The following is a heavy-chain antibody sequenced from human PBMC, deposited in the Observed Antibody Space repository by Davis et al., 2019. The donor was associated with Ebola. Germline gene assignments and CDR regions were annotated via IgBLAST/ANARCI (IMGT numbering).Heavy chain of an antibody. CDR1: GFSLNTGGMR. CDR2: IDWDDEK. V-gene: IGHV2-70*04. J-gene: IGHJ6*03. CDR3: ARMGDYYYMDV. Sequence: SGPTLVKPTQTLTLTCTFSGFSLNTGGMRVSWVRQPPGKALEWLASIDWDDEKFYSPSLETRVIISKDTSKNQVVLTMTNMDPVDTATYYCARMGDYYYMDVWGNGTTVTVSS.